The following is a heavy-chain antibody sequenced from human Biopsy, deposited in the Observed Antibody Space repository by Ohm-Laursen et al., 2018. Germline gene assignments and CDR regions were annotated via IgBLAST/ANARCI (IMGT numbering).Heavy chain of an antibody. CDR2: ISYSRNT. V-gene: IGHV4-59*08. D-gene: IGHD6-19*01. CDR1: GGSISGSS. CDR3: EKHGSGWTGDDAFHI. J-gene: IGHJ3*02. Sequence: SETLSLTCTVSGGSISGSSWSWIRQAPGKGLERVGYISYSRNTNYNPSHKRRITISVDTSKNQFSLKMTFETAADTAVYYCEKHGSGWTGDDAFHIWGQGTMVTVSS.